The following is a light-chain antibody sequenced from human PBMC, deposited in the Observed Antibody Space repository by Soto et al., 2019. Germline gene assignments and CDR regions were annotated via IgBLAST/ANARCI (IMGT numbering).Light chain of an antibody. CDR1: SSDVGSYNL. CDR3: CSYAGSSTFYV. V-gene: IGLV2-23*02. J-gene: IGLJ1*01. CDR2: EVS. Sequence: QSVLTQPASVSGSPGQSITISCTGTSSDVGSYNLISWYQQYPDKAPKLMIYEVSKRPSGVSNRFSGSKSGNTASLTISGLQAEDEADYYCCSYAGSSTFYVFGSGTKRTVL.